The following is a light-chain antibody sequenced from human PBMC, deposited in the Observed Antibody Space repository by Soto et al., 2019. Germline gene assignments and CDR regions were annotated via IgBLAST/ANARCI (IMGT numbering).Light chain of an antibody. CDR1: QDITNF. Sequence: DIQMTQSPSSLSPSVGDRVTITCQASQDITNFLNWYQQKSGKAPXILIYHASSLETGVPSRFSGSGSGTEFTLTISSVQPDDFASYYCQHYNSYGTFGQGTKVDIK. CDR3: QHYNSYGT. J-gene: IGKJ1*01. CDR2: HAS. V-gene: IGKV1-33*01.